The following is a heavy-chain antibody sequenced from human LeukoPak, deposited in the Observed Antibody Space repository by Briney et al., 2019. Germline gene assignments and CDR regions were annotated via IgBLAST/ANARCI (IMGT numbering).Heavy chain of an antibody. CDR3: ARDLPNCSGGSCYSRVRGWFDP. J-gene: IGHJ5*02. CDR2: IYTSGST. D-gene: IGHD2-15*01. V-gene: IGHV4-4*07. Sequence: SETLSLTCTVSGGSISSYYWSWIRQPAGKGLEWIGRIYTSGSTNYNPSLKSRVTMSVDTSKNQFSLKLSSVTAADTAVYYCARDLPNCSGGSCYSRVRGWFDPWGQGTLVTVSS. CDR1: GGSISSYY.